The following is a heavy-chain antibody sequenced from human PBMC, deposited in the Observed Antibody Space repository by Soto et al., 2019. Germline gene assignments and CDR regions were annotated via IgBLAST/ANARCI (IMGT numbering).Heavy chain of an antibody. J-gene: IGHJ4*02. CDR3: AKTYYYGSGSF. Sequence: EVQLVESGGGLVQPGGSLRLSCAASGFTFSSFWMSWVRQAPGKGLEWVANIKQDGSEKYYVDSVKGRFTISRDNAKNSLYLQMNSPRAEDTAVYYCAKTYYYGSGSFWGQGTLVTVSS. V-gene: IGHV3-7*01. D-gene: IGHD3-10*01. CDR2: IKQDGSEK. CDR1: GFTFSSFW.